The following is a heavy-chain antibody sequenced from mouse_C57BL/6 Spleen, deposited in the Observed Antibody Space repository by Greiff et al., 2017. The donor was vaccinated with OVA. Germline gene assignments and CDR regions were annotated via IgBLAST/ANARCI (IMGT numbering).Heavy chain of an antibody. CDR3: TRGGYDYDRFAY. Sequence: QVQLQQSGAELVRPGASVTLSCKASGYTFTDYEMHWVKQTPVHGLEWIGAIDPETGGTAYNQKFKGKAILTADKSSSTAYMELRSRTSEDSAVYYCTRGGYDYDRFAYWGQGTLVTVSA. J-gene: IGHJ3*01. V-gene: IGHV1-15*01. D-gene: IGHD2-4*01. CDR1: GYTFTDYE. CDR2: IDPETGGT.